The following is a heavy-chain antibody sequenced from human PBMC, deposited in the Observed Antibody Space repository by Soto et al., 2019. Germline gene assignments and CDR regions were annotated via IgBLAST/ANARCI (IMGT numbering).Heavy chain of an antibody. Sequence: PSATRSLTCTVSGDSVTNSRYYWGSIRQSPGQGLECIGIVYYRGRSYSKSSVKSRVTISVDTSKNQFSLNFNSVTASDTALYYCVSQRTTVLTQAYFGYWGPGALVTVS. CDR1: GDSVTNSRYY. J-gene: IGHJ4*02. CDR2: VYYRGRS. V-gene: IGHV4-39*01. CDR3: VSQRTTVLTQAYFGY. D-gene: IGHD4-17*01.